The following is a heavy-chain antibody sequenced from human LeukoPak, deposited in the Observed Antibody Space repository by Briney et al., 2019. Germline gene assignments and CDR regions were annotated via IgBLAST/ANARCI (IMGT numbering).Heavy chain of an antibody. D-gene: IGHD3-3*01. CDR3: ARDYDFWSGFVGY. CDR1: GFTFSSYG. Sequence: PGGSLRLSCAASGFTFSSYGMHWVRQASGKGLEWVAFIRYDGSNKYYADSVKGRFTISRDNSKNTLYLQMNSLRAEDTAVYYCARDYDFWSGFVGYWGQGTLVTVSS. J-gene: IGHJ4*02. V-gene: IGHV3-30*02. CDR2: IRYDGSNK.